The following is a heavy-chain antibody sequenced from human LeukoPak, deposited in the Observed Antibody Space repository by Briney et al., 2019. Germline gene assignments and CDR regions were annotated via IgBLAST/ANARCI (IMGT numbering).Heavy chain of an antibody. D-gene: IGHD6-6*01. CDR2: IYYSGGT. J-gene: IGHJ4*02. V-gene: IGHV4-59*01. CDR1: GGSISSYY. CDR3: AKGSIAARPLYYFDF. Sequence: SETLSLTCTVSGGSISSYYWSWIRQPPGKGLECIGYIYYSGGTSYNPSLKSRVTISVDTSKNQFSLKLNSVTAADTAVYYCAKGSIAARPLYYFDFWGQGTLVTVSS.